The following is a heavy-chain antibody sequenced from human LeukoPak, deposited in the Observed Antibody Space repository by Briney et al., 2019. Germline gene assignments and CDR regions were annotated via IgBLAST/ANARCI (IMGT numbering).Heavy chain of an antibody. D-gene: IGHD1-26*01. V-gene: IGHV1-2*02. J-gene: IGHJ3*02. CDR1: GYTFTGYY. CDR2: ISPNSGDT. Sequence: GASVKVSCKASGYTFTGYYMHWVRQAPGQGLEWMGWISPNSGDTDIAQKFQGRVTMTRDTSISTAYMELSRLRSDDTAVYYCARCVVGATEAFDIWGQGTMVTVSS. CDR3: ARCVVGATEAFDI.